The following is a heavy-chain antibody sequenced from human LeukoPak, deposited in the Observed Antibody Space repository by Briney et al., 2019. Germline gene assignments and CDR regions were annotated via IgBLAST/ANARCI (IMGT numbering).Heavy chain of an antibody. J-gene: IGHJ3*02. V-gene: IGHV1-3*01. CDR2: INAGNGNT. D-gene: IGHD5-18*01. CDR1: GYTFTSYG. CDR3: ARSIGYSYGYSDAFDI. Sequence: ASVKVSCKASGYTFTSYGISWVRQAPGQGLEWMGWINAGNGNTKYSQKFQGRVTITRDTSASTAYMELSSLRSEDTAVYYCARSIGYSYGYSDAFDIWGQGTMVTVSS.